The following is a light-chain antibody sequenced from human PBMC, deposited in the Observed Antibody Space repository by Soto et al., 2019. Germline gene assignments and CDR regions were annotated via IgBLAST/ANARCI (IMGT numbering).Light chain of an antibody. V-gene: IGKV3-15*01. CDR2: GAS. CDR3: QHYNNWRRT. CDR1: QSVSSN. Sequence: EIVMTQSPATLSVSPGERVTLSCRASQSVSSNLAWYQQKPGQAPRLLIYGASTRATGIPARFSGSGSGTEFTLTISSLQSKDFAVYYCQHYNNWRRTYGQGTKVEIK. J-gene: IGKJ1*01.